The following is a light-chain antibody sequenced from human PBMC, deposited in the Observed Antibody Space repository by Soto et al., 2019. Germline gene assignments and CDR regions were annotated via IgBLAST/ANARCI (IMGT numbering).Light chain of an antibody. CDR1: SSDVGGYNY. CDR3: CSSAGSPRYV. Sequence: QSALTQPRSVSGSPGQSVTISCTGTSSDVGGYNYVSWYQQHPGKAPKVMIYDVSERPSGVPDRFSGSKSGNTASLTISGLQAEDDADYYCCSSAGSPRYVFGTGTKLTVL. J-gene: IGLJ1*01. CDR2: DVS. V-gene: IGLV2-11*01.